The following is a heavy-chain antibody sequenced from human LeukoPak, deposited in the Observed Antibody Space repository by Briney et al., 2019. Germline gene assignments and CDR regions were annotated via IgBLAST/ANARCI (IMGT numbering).Heavy chain of an antibody. V-gene: IGHV1-69*01. Sequence: ASVRVSCKASGGTFSSYAISWVRQAPGQGLEWMGGIIPIFGTANYAQKFQGRVTITADESTSTAYMELSSLRSEDTAVYYCARETQPYYFDYWGQGTLVTVSS. D-gene: IGHD1-14*01. CDR3: ARETQPYYFDY. CDR2: IIPIFGTA. J-gene: IGHJ4*02. CDR1: GGTFSSYA.